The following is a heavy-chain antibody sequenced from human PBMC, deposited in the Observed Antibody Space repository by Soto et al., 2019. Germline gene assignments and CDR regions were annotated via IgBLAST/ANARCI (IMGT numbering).Heavy chain of an antibody. CDR2: ITPMVGTT. CDR3: ARDVSVMTSVFGF. V-gene: IGHV1-69*01. Sequence: QVHLVQSGAEVKKPGSSVKVSCKASGGSFYTYAFTWVRQAPGQGLEWMGGITPMVGTTKSAQKVQGRVTFSADESTSTAYMELSNLRSDDTAVYYCARDVSVMTSVFGFWGQGTLITVSS. CDR1: GGSFYTYA. D-gene: IGHD3-10*01. J-gene: IGHJ4*02.